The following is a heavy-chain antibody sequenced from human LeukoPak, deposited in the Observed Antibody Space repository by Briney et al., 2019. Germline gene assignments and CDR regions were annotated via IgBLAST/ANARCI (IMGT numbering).Heavy chain of an antibody. V-gene: IGHV4-34*01. CDR3: ARGRGEGRGIAMVRGVRAPSYNWFDP. D-gene: IGHD3-10*01. Sequence: KPSETLSLTCAVYGGSFSGYYWSWIRQPPGKGLEWIGEINHSGSTNYNPSLKSRVTISVDTSKNQFSLKLSSVTAADTAVYYCARGRGEGRGIAMVRGVRAPSYNWFDPWGHGTQVTVSS. J-gene: IGHJ5*02. CDR1: GGSFSGYY. CDR2: INHSGST.